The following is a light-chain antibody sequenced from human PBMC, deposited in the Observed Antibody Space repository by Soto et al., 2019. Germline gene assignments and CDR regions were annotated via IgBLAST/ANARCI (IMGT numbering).Light chain of an antibody. Sequence: QSVLTQPPSASGSPGQSVTISCTGTSSDVGGYDYASWYQQHPGKAPKLMIYDVSKRPSGVPDRFSGSKSGNTASLTVSGLQAEDEADYYCSSYTSSSTVFGTGTKLTVL. V-gene: IGLV2-8*01. CDR1: SSDVGGYDY. CDR3: SSYTSSSTV. CDR2: DVS. J-gene: IGLJ1*01.